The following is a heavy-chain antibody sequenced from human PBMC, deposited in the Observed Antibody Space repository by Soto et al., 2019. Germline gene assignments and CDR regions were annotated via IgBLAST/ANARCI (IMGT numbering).Heavy chain of an antibody. Sequence: SETLSLTCTVSGGSISSGGHYWNWIRQHPGKGLEWIGYIYYSGGTYYNPSLKSRVTISVDTSKNQFSLKLSSVTAADTAVYYCARDQAYDYTSPGDYYYYGMDVWGQGTTVTVS. CDR1: GGSISSGGHY. V-gene: IGHV4-31*03. J-gene: IGHJ6*02. CDR3: ARDQAYDYTSPGDYYYYGMDV. D-gene: IGHD4-4*01. CDR2: IYYSGGT.